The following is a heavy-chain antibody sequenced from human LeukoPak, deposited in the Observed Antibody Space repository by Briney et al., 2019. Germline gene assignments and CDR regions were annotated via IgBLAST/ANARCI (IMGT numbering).Heavy chain of an antibody. CDR2: ICYSGTT. CDR3: ARKKDDGDYHIDY. Sequence: SSETLSLTCAVYGGSFSGYYWSRIRQYPGKGLLEWIGYICYSGTTYYNPSLKSRVTISVDTSKNQFSLRLRSVTAADTAVYYCARKKDDGDYHIDYWGQGTPVTVSS. CDR1: GGSFSGYY. J-gene: IGHJ4*02. D-gene: IGHD4-17*01. V-gene: IGHV4-34*09.